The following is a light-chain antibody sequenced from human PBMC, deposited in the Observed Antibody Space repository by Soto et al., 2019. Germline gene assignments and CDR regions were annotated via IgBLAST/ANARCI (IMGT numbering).Light chain of an antibody. V-gene: IGLV2-8*01. CDR2: DVI. J-gene: IGLJ2*01. Sequence: QSVLTPPPSASGSPGQSVTISCTGTSRDIGGYDFVSWYQQNPGKAPKLLIYDVIKRPSGVPDRFSGSKSGNTASLTVSGLQTDDEADYYCSSYGGSNNLLFGGGTKLTVL. CDR1: SRDIGGYDF. CDR3: SSYGGSNNLL.